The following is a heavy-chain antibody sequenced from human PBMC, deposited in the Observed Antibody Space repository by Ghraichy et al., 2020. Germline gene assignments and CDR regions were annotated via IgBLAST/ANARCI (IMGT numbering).Heavy chain of an antibody. Sequence: SETLSLTCTVSGGSISSSSYYWGWIRQPPGKGLEWIGSIYYSGSTYYNPSLKSRVTISVDTSKNQFSLKLSSVTAADTAVYYCARHSATTYYEFWSGYGGLDYGGKGTLVTVSP. CDR3: ARHSATTYYEFWSGYGGLDY. CDR1: GGSISSSSYY. V-gene: IGHV4-39*01. J-gene: IGHJ4*02. D-gene: IGHD3-3*01. CDR2: IYYSGST.